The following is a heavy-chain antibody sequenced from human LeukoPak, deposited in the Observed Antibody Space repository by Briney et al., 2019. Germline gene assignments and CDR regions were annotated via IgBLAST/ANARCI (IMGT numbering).Heavy chain of an antibody. CDR2: MNPNSGNT. J-gene: IGHJ4*02. CDR3: ARGDYGDY. CDR1: GYTFNNYD. V-gene: IGHV1-8*01. Sequence: ASVKVSCKASGYTFNNYDINWVRQAPGQGLEWMGWMNPNSGNTGYAQKFQGRFTLTRETFISTAYMELSSLRSDDTAVYYCARGDYGDYWGQGTLVTVSS.